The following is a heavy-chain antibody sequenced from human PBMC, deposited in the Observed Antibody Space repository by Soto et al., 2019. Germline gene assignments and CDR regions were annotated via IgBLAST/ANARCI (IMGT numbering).Heavy chain of an antibody. J-gene: IGHJ4*02. CDR1: GYRLSSYA. V-gene: IGHV1-3*01. D-gene: IGHD3-10*01. Sequence: SVKVSCKASGYRLSSYALHWVRQGPGQRLEWMGWIDAGSSNTKYSQKFQGRVTITRDTSATTAYMGLSSLRYEDTAVYFCARGGSSTFDYWGQATTFTVSS. CDR2: IDAGSSNT. CDR3: ARGGSSTFDY.